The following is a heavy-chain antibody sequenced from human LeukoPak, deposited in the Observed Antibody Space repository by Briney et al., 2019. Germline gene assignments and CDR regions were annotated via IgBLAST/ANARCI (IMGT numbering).Heavy chain of an antibody. Sequence: SETLSLTCTVSGGSISSSSYYWGWIRQPPGKGLEWIGSIYYSGSTYYNPSLKSRVTISVDTSKNQFSLKLSSVTAADTAVYYCARHEHYGSGSYYSDYWGQGTLVTVSS. CDR2: IYYSGST. D-gene: IGHD3-10*01. CDR3: ARHEHYGSGSYYSDY. CDR1: GGSISSSSYY. J-gene: IGHJ4*02. V-gene: IGHV4-39*01.